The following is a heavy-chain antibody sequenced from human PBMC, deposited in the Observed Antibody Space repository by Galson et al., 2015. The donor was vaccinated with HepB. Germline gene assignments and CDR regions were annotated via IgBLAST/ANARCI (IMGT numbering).Heavy chain of an antibody. Sequence: SVKVSCKASGYTFTGYYMHWVRQAPGQGLEWMGWINPNSGGTNYAQKFQGRVTMTRDTSISTAYMELSRLRSDDTAVYYCARDRTTRSSIAGYWGQGTLVTVSS. V-gene: IGHV1-2*02. CDR1: GYTFTGYY. CDR2: INPNSGGT. D-gene: IGHD6-6*01. CDR3: ARDRTTRSSIAGY. J-gene: IGHJ4*02.